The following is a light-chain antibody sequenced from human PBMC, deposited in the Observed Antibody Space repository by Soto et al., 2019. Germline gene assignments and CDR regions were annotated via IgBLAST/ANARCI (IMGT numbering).Light chain of an antibody. V-gene: IGKV1-6*01. Sequence: AIQMTQSPSSLSASVGDRVIITCRASHDIRNDLGWYQQKPGTAPKLLIYGASTLQSGVPSRFSGSGSGTDFTLTISSLQPGDFAVYYCLQDYTYPRTFGQGTKVEVK. CDR2: GAS. CDR3: LQDYTYPRT. J-gene: IGKJ1*01. CDR1: HDIRND.